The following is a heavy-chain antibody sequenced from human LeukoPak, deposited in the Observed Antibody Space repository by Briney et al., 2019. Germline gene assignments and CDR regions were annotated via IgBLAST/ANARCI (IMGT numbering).Heavy chain of an antibody. CDR1: GFTFSSYA. Sequence: GGSLRLSCAASGFTFSSYAMHWVRQAPGKGLEWVAVISYDGSNKYYADSVKGRFTISRDNSKNTLYLQMNSLRAEDTAVYYCAREGTYGGNPGDYFDYWGLGTLVTVSS. CDR3: AREGTYGGNPGDYFDY. V-gene: IGHV3-30*01. D-gene: IGHD4-23*01. CDR2: ISYDGSNK. J-gene: IGHJ4*02.